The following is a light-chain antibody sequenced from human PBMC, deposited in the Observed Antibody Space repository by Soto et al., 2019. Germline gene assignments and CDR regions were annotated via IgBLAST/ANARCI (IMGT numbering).Light chain of an antibody. CDR3: SSYAGSSNV. CDR1: SSDVGGYNY. Sequence: QSALTRPPSASGSPGQSVAISCTGTSSDVGGYNYVSWYQQRPGKAPKLMIYEVNKRPSGVPDRFSGSKSGNTASLTVSGLQAEDEADYYCSSYAGSSNVFGTGTKVTVL. CDR2: EVN. J-gene: IGLJ1*01. V-gene: IGLV2-8*01.